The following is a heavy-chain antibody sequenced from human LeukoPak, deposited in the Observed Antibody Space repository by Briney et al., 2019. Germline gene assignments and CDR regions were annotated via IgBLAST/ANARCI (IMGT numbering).Heavy chain of an antibody. CDR2: INADDGNT. CDR3: ARGIVVQPSANWFDP. J-gene: IGHJ5*02. CDR1: GYTFTTYA. D-gene: IGHD2-2*01. V-gene: IGHV1-3*01. Sequence: ASVKVSCKTSGYTFTTYAIHWVRQAPGQRLEWMGLINADDGNTRYSQRFQGRVTITRDTSANTAYMELSSLRFEDTAVYYCARGIVVQPSANWFDPWGQGTPVTDSS.